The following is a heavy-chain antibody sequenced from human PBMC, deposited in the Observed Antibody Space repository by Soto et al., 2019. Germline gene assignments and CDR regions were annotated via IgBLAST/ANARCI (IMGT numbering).Heavy chain of an antibody. Sequence: QVQLVESGGGVVQPGRSLRLSCAASGFTFSSYGMHWVRQAPGKGLEWVAVISNDGSNQYYADSVKGRCTISRDNSKNTLYLQVISLRPEDTAVYYCAKSGSGWYGVFDYWGQGTLVTVSS. CDR3: AKSGSGWYGVFDY. V-gene: IGHV3-30*18. J-gene: IGHJ4*02. CDR1: GFTFSSYG. D-gene: IGHD6-19*01. CDR2: ISNDGSNQ.